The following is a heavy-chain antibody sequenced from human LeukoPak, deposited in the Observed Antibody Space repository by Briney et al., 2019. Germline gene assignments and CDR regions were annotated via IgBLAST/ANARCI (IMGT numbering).Heavy chain of an antibody. D-gene: IGHD6-25*01. CDR1: RYSFTTYW. J-gene: IGHJ3*02. CDR3: ARSSIEAARDSFEI. Sequence: ESLKISCKGSRYSFTTYWIVWVRQMPGKGLEWMWTIYPGDSDTRYGPSFQGQVTISADKSINTAYLQWSSLKASDTAMYYWARSSIEAARDSFEIWGQRTLVTVSS. CDR2: IYPGDSDT. V-gene: IGHV5-51*01.